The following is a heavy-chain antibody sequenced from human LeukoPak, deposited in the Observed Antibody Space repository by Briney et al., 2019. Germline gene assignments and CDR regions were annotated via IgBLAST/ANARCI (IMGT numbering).Heavy chain of an antibody. CDR1: GYSISSGYY. CDR3: AGDPGIAAAGGFY. Sequence: KPSETLSLTCTVSGYSISSGYYWGWIRQPPGKGLEWIGSIYHSGSTYYNPSLKSRVTISVDTSKNQFSLKLSSVTAADTAVYYCAGDPGIAAAGGFYWGQGTLVTVSS. CDR2: IYHSGST. V-gene: IGHV4-38-2*02. J-gene: IGHJ4*02. D-gene: IGHD6-13*01.